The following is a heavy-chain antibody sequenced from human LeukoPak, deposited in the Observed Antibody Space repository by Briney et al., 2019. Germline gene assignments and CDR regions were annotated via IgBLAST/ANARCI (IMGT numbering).Heavy chain of an antibody. CDR2: INHSGST. CDR1: GGSFSGYY. D-gene: IGHD3-10*01. Sequence: TSETLSLTCAVYGGSFSGYYWSWIRQPPGKGLEWIGEINHSGSTNYNPSLKSRVTISVDTSKNQFSLKLSSVTAADTAVYYCARTGGSGSYHSPAYYMDVWGKGTTVTISS. J-gene: IGHJ6*03. V-gene: IGHV4-34*01. CDR3: ARTGGSGSYHSPAYYMDV.